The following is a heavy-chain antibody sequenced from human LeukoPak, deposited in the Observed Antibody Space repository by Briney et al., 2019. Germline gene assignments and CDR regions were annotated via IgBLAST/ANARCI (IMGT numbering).Heavy chain of an antibody. CDR2: IIPILGIA. CDR3: ASSVTIFGVVARTPRH. V-gene: IGHV1-69*02. J-gene: IGHJ1*01. CDR1: GGTFSSYT. Sequence: ASVKVSCKASGGTFSSYTISWVRQAPGQGLEWMGRIIPILGIANYAQKFQGRVTITADKSTSTAYMELSSLRSEDTAVYYCASSVTIFGVVARTPRHWGQGTLVTVSS. D-gene: IGHD3-3*01.